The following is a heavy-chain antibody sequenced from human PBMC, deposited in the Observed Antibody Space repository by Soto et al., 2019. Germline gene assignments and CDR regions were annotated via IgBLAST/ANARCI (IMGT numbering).Heavy chain of an antibody. CDR1: GGTFSSYA. D-gene: IGHD2-15*01. V-gene: IGHV1-69*01. Sequence: QVQLVQSGAEVKKPGSSVKVSCKASGGTFSSYAISWVRQAPGQGLEWMGGIIPIFGTANYAQKFQGRVTITADESTSTAYMELSSLRSEDTAVYYCASTPLYCSGGSCYPSWFDPWGQGTLVTVSS. CDR2: IIPIFGTA. J-gene: IGHJ5*02. CDR3: ASTPLYCSGGSCYPSWFDP.